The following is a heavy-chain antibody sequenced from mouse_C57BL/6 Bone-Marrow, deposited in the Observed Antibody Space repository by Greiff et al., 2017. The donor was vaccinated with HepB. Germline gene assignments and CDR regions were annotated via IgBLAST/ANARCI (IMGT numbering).Heavy chain of an antibody. CDR3: TRDPLYYGNYAMDY. CDR1: GFTFSSYA. V-gene: IGHV5-9-1*02. D-gene: IGHD2-1*01. Sequence: DVMLVESGEGLVKPGGSLKLSCAASGFTFSSYAMSWVRQTPEKRLEWVAYISSGGDYIYYADTVKGRFTISRDNARNTLYLQMSSLKSEDTAMYYCTRDPLYYGNYAMDYWGQGTSVTVSS. CDR2: ISSGGDYI. J-gene: IGHJ4*01.